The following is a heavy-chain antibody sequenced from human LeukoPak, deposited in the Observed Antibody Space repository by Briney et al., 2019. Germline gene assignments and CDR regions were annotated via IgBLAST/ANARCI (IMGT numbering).Heavy chain of an antibody. V-gene: IGHV4-59*11. D-gene: IGHD3-22*01. Sequence: SETLSLTCAVSGGSISSHYWSWIRQPPGKGLEWIGYIYYSGSTNYNPSLKSRVTISVDTSKNQFSLKLSSVTAADTAVYYCARWGQDSSGYYYDFDYWGQGTLVIVSS. CDR2: IYYSGST. J-gene: IGHJ4*02. CDR3: ARWGQDSSGYYYDFDY. CDR1: GGSISSHY.